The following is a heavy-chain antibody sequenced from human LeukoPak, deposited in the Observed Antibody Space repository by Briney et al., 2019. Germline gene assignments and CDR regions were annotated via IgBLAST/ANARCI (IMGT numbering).Heavy chain of an antibody. CDR3: ARGEPDGYDLDY. V-gene: IGHV1-2*02. Sequence: ASVKVSCKASGYTFTGYYMHSVRQAPGQGVERMGWINPNSGGTNYAQKFQGRVTMTRDTSISTAYMELSRLRSDDTAVYYCARGEPDGYDLDYWGRGTLVTVSS. J-gene: IGHJ4*02. D-gene: IGHD5-12*01. CDR2: INPNSGGT. CDR1: GYTFTGYY.